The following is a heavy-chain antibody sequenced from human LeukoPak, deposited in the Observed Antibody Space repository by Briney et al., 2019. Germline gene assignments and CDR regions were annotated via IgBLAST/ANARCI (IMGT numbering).Heavy chain of an antibody. D-gene: IGHD5-24*01. CDR1: GGSITSSSYF. J-gene: IGHJ4*02. CDR2: IYYSGST. CDR3: ARRDGYNFDY. Sequence: SETLSLTCSVSGGSITSSSYFWGWIRQPPGKGLEWIGSIYYSGSTYSNPSLKSRVTISVDKSKNQFSLKLSSVTAADTAVYYCARRDGYNFDYWGQGTLVTVSS. V-gene: IGHV4-39*07.